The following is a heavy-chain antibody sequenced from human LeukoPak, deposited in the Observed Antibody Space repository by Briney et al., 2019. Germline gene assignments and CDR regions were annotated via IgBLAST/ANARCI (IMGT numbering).Heavy chain of an antibody. CDR3: ARLRVTRTYDMDV. J-gene: IGHJ6*02. CDR2: IYYSGST. D-gene: IGHD5-18*01. V-gene: IGHV4-59*12. Sequence: SETLSLTCTVSGGSIGSYYWSWIRQPPGKGLEWIGYIYYSGSTNYNPSLKSRVTISVDTSKNQFSLKLSSVTAADTAVYYCARLRVTRTYDMDVWGQGTTVTVSS. CDR1: GGSIGSYY.